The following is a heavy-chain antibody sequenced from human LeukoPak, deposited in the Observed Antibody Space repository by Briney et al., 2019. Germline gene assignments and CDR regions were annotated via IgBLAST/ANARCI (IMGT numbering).Heavy chain of an antibody. J-gene: IGHJ4*02. CDR2: ISNDGSNK. D-gene: IGHD5-12*01. V-gene: IGHV3-30*18. Sequence: GGSLRLSCAASGFTFSSYGMQWFRQAPDKGVEWVAAISNDGSNKYYADSVKGRFTMSRDNSKNTLYLQMNSLRAEDTAVYYCAKVDIVATIDAGRLVDYWGQGTLVTVSS. CDR1: GFTFSSYG. CDR3: AKVDIVATIDAGRLVDY.